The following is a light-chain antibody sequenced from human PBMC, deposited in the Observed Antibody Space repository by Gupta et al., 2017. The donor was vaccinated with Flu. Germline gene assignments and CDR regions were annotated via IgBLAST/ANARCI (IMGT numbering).Light chain of an antibody. J-gene: IGKJ2*01. CDR1: QSLVYVDGNNY. V-gene: IGKV2-30*01. Sequence: VTLGQPASISCRSTQSLVYVDGNNYLNWFHQRPGQSPRRLIYKGSNRDSGVPDRFSGSGSGTDFTLKISRVEAEDVGIYYCIHGKHWRSTFGQGTKVEIE. CDR3: IHGKHWRST. CDR2: KGS.